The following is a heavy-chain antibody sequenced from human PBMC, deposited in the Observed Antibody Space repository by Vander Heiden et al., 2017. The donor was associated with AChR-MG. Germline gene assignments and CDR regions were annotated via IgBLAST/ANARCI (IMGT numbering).Heavy chain of an antibody. CDR1: GYTFTGYY. Sequence: QVQLVQSGAEVKKPGASVKVSCKASGYTFTGYYMHWVRQAPGQGLEWMGWINPNSGGTNYAQKFQGRVTMTRDTSISTAYMELSRLRSDDTAVHYCARDGYSSSSESYYYGMDVWGQGTTVTVSS. D-gene: IGHD6-6*01. CDR2: INPNSGGT. CDR3: ARDGYSSSSESYYYGMDV. J-gene: IGHJ6*02. V-gene: IGHV1-2*02.